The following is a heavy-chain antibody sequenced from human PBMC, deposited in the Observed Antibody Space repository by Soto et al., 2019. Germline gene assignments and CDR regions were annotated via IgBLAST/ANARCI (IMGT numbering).Heavy chain of an antibody. CDR2: TSYDGSNK. D-gene: IGHD3-9*01. CDR1: GFTFSSYG. V-gene: IGHV3-30*03. J-gene: IGHJ6*02. Sequence: QAGGSLRLSCAASGFTFSSYGMHWVRQAPGKGLEWVAVTSYDGSNKYYADSVKGRFTISRDNSKNTLYLQMNSLRDEDTAVYYCAGDYDILTGYPPYYGMDVWGQGTTVTVSS. CDR3: AGDYDILTGYPPYYGMDV.